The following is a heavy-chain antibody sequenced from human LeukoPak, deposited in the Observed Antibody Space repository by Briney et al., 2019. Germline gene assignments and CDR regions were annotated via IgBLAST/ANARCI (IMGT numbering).Heavy chain of an antibody. CDR1: GGAIRSHY. CDR3: ARGEHSVDS. D-gene: IGHD1/OR15-1a*01. Sequence: SETLSITCTVSGGAIRSHYWNWIRQPAGKGLEWIGRIYSSGYTNDNPFLKSRITMSVDMSKNQFSLRLNSVTAVDTAVYYCARGEHSVDSWGQGMLVTVSS. J-gene: IGHJ4*02. V-gene: IGHV4-4*07. CDR2: IYSSGYT.